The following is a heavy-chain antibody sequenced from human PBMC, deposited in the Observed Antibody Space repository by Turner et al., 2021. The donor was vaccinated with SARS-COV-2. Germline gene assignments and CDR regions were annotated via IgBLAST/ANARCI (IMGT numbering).Heavy chain of an antibody. J-gene: IGHJ4*02. CDR2: INPSGGGT. Sequence: QVQLVQSGAEVKKPGASVQVSCKASGYIFINYYIHWVRQAPGQGLEWVGIINPSGGGTRYAQKFRGRVTMTRDTSTSTVSMELSSLRSEDTAVYYCARGELWSFSSYDNWGQGTLVTVSS. D-gene: IGHD3-10*01. V-gene: IGHV1-46*03. CDR1: GYIFINYY. CDR3: ARGELWSFSSYDN.